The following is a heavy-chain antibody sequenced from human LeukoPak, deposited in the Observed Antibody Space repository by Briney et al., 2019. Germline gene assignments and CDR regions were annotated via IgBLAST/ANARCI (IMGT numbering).Heavy chain of an antibody. D-gene: IGHD3-10*01. CDR3: ARARLLWFGELLH. Sequence: GGSLRLSCAASGFTFSSYWMSWVRQAPGKGLEWVANIKQDGSEKYYVDSVKGRFTISRDNAKNSLYLQMNSLRAEDTAVYYCARARLLWFGELLHSGQGTLVTVSS. CDR2: IKQDGSEK. J-gene: IGHJ4*02. CDR1: GFTFSSYW. V-gene: IGHV3-7*01.